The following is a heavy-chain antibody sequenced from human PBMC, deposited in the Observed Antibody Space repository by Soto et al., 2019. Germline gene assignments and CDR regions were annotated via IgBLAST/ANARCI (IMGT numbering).Heavy chain of an antibody. J-gene: IGHJ6*02. CDR3: ARSWYDSSGYYWDYYYGMDV. V-gene: IGHV2-26*01. CDR1: GFSLSNARMG. D-gene: IGHD3-22*01. CDR2: IFSNDEK. Sequence: QVTLKESGPVLVKPTETLTLTCTVSGFSLSNARMGVSWIRQPPGKALEWLAHIFSNDEKSYSTSLKSRLTISKDTSKSQVVLTMTNMDPVDTATYYCARSWYDSSGYYWDYYYGMDVWGQGTTVTVSS.